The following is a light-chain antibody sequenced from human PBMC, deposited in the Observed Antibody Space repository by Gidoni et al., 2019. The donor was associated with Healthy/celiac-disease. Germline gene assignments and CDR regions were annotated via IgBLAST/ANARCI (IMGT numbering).Light chain of an antibody. CDR2: YDS. Sequence: SYVLTLPPSVSVAPGKTARITCGGNNLGSKRVHWYQQKPGQAPVLVIYYDSDRPSGIPERFSGSNSGNTATLTISRVEAGDEADYYCQVWDSSSDHVVFGGGTKLTVL. J-gene: IGLJ2*01. CDR3: QVWDSSSDHVV. CDR1: NLGSKR. V-gene: IGLV3-21*04.